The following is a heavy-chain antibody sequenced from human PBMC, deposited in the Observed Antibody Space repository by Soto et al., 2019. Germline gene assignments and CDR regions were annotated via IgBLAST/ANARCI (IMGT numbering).Heavy chain of an antibody. V-gene: IGHV3-30*18. CDR3: AKDRQDYGGNWDAFDI. J-gene: IGHJ3*02. Sequence: PGGSLRLSCAASGFTFSSYGMHWVRQAPGKGLEWVAVISYDGSNKYYADSVKGRFTISRDNSKNTLYLQMNSLRAEDTAVYYCAKDRQDYGGNWDAFDIWGQGTMVTVSS. D-gene: IGHD4-17*01. CDR2: ISYDGSNK. CDR1: GFTFSSYG.